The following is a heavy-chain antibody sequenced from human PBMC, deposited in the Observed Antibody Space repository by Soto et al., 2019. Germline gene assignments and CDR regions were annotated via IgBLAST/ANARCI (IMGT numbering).Heavy chain of an antibody. CDR2: ISYDGNEK. Sequence: QGTIKGREWVAAISYDGNEKYYADSLQGRLTISRDNSKNALYLQVNSLRGEDTAVYYCAKEKFRRRTSPMSGM. V-gene: IGHV3-30*18. J-gene: IGHJ6*01. D-gene: IGHD3-3*01. CDR3: AKEKFRRRTSPMSGM.